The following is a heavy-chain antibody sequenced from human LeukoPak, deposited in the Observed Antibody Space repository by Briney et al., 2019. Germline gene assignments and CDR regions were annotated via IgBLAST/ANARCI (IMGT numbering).Heavy chain of an antibody. CDR3: ARRPQQQLPQDY. J-gene: IGHJ4*02. V-gene: IGHV4-34*01. D-gene: IGHD6-13*01. Sequence: SETLSLTCAVYGGSFSGYYWSWIRQPPGKGLEWIGEINHSGSTNCNPSLKSRVTISVDTSKNQFSLKLSSVTAADTAVYYCARRPQQQLPQDYWGQGTLVTVSS. CDR2: INHSGST. CDR1: GGSFSGYY.